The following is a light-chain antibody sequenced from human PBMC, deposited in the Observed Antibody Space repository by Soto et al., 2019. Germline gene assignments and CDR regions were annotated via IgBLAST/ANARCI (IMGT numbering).Light chain of an antibody. CDR2: DAS. CDR3: QQYIISPWT. CDR1: QSISTW. Sequence: DIKMTQSPPTVYASVGDRVTITCRASQSISTWLAWYAQKPGTAPKLLIYDASRLEGGVRSRFSCSGAGTECTRTISSLEPDDVTTDYCQQYIISPWTFGQGTKVDIK. J-gene: IGKJ1*01. V-gene: IGKV1-5*01.